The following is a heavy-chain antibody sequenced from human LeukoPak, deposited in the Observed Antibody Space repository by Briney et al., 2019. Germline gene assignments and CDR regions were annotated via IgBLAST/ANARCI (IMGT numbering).Heavy chain of an antibody. CDR2: IKQDGSEK. J-gene: IGHJ5*02. CDR1: GFTFSSYW. D-gene: IGHD2-2*01. CDR3: ARDHIVVVPAAINWFDP. V-gene: IGHV3-7*01. Sequence: GGSLRLSCAASGFTFSSYWMTWVRRAPGKGLEGGANIKQDGSEKYYVDSVKGRFTISRDNAKNSLYLQMNSLRAEDTAVYYCARDHIVVVPAAINWFDPWGQGTLVTVSS.